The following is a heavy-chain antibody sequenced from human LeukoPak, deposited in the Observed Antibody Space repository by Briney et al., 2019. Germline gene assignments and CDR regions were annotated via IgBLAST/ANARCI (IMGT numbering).Heavy chain of an antibody. CDR2: INPSGGST. J-gene: IGHJ3*02. V-gene: IGHV1-46*01. CDR1: GYTFTSYY. Sequence: ASVKVSCKASGYTFTSYYMHWVRQAPGQGLEWMGLINPSGGSTSYAQKFQGRVTMTRDTSTSTVYMELSSLRSEDTAVYYCARESSRGRYCSSTSCYDDAFDIWGQGTMVTVSS. D-gene: IGHD2-2*01. CDR3: ARESSRGRYCSSTSCYDDAFDI.